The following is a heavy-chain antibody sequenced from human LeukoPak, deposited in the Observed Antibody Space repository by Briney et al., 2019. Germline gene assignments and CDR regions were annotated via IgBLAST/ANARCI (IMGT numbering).Heavy chain of an antibody. J-gene: IGHJ4*02. CDR1: GFTFSYYG. CDR2: ITTSGSTI. CDR3: ARDLGSRTHFDY. Sequence: GGSLRLSCAASGFTFSYYGFHWVRQAPGKGLDWVSYITTSGSTILYAESVKGRFTISRDNAKNSLYLQMNSLRAEDTAVYYCARDLGSRTHFDYWGQGTLLTVSS. D-gene: IGHD1-26*01. V-gene: IGHV3-48*03.